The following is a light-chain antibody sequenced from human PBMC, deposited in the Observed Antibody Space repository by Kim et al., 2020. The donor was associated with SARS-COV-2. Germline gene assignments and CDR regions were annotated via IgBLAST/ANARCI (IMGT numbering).Light chain of an antibody. Sequence: SYELTQPPSVSVSPGQTASITCSGDKLGNKYVCWYQQKAGQPPDLVIYKDTKRPSGIPERFSGSNSGNTATLTISGTQAMDEADYYCQAWDSSIVIFGGGTKLTVL. CDR1: KLGNKY. J-gene: IGLJ2*01. V-gene: IGLV3-1*01. CDR2: KDT. CDR3: QAWDSSIVI.